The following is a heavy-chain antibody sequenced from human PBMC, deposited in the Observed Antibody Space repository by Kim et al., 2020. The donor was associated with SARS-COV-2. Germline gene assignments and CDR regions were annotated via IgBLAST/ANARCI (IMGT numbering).Heavy chain of an antibody. Sequence: ASVKVSCKASGYTFTSYYMHWVRQAPGQGLEWMGIINPSGGSTSYAQKFQGRVTMTRDTSTSTVYMELSSLRSEDTAVYYCARDYYDFWSGYRAGGYWGQGTLVTVSS. CDR1: GYTFTSYY. CDR3: ARDYYDFWSGYRAGGY. D-gene: IGHD3-3*01. J-gene: IGHJ4*02. CDR2: INPSGGST. V-gene: IGHV1-46*01.